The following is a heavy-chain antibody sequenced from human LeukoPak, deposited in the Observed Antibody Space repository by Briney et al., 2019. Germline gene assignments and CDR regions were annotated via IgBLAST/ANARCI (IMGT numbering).Heavy chain of an antibody. J-gene: IGHJ6*02. CDR2: ISAYNGNT. V-gene: IGHV1-18*01. CDR1: GYTFTSYG. CDR3: ARDLPDITMVRGVIWYYYGMDV. Sequence: ASVKVSCKASGYTFTSYGISWVRQAPGRGLEWMGWISAYNGNTNYAQKLQGRVTMTTDTSTSTAYMELRSLRSDDTAVYYCARDLPDITMVRGVIWYYYGMDVWGQGTTVTVSS. D-gene: IGHD3-10*01.